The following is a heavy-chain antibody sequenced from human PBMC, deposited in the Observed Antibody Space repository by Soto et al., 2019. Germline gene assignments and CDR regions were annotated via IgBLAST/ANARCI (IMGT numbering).Heavy chain of an antibody. Sequence: SETLSLTCTVSGGSISSSSYYWGWIRQPPGKGLEWIGSIYYSGSTYYNPSLKSRVTISVDTSKNQFSLKLSSVTAADTAVYYCARDRRTGYGSGSRTPKYWGKGTLVTV. V-gene: IGHV4-39*02. J-gene: IGHJ4*02. D-gene: IGHD3-10*01. CDR1: GGSISSSSYY. CDR3: ARDRRTGYGSGSRTPKY. CDR2: IYYSGST.